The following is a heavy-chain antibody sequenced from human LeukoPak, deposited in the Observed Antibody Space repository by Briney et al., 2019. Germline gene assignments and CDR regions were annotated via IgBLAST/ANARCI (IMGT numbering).Heavy chain of an antibody. J-gene: IGHJ6*03. D-gene: IGHD1-26*01. V-gene: IGHV3-20*04. CDR2: INWNGGST. Sequence: PGGSLRLSCAASGFTFSSYAMSWVRQAPGKGLEWVSGINWNGGSTGYADSVKGRFTISRDNAKNSLYLQMNSLRAEDTALYYCARGSDYYYYYMDVWGKGTTVTVSS. CDR1: GFTFSSYA. CDR3: ARGSDYYYYYMDV.